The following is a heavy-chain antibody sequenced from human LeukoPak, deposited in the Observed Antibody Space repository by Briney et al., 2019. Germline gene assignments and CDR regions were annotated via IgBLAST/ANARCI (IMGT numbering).Heavy chain of an antibody. J-gene: IGHJ4*02. V-gene: IGHV1-18*01. CDR1: GYTFTSYG. Sequence: ASVKVSCKASGYTFTSYGISWVRQAPGQGLEWMGWIIAYNGNTIYAQKLQGRVTMTTDTSTSTAYMELRSLRSDDTAVYYCASTESYYDSSGLYYFDYWGQGTLVTVSS. CDR3: ASTESYYDSSGLYYFDY. CDR2: IIAYNGNT. D-gene: IGHD3-22*01.